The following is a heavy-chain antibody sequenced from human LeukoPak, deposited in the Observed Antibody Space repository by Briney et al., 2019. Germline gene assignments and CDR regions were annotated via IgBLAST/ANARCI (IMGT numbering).Heavy chain of an antibody. J-gene: IGHJ4*02. D-gene: IGHD7-27*01. CDR3: ARDWLTGND. Sequence: GGSLRLSCAASGFTFGSYTMNWVRQAPGKGLVWVSSISSSSSYIYYADSVKGRFTISRDNAKNSLFLQMNSLRAEDTAVYYCARDWLTGNDWGQGTLVTVSS. CDR2: ISSSSSYI. CDR1: GFTFGSYT. V-gene: IGHV3-21*01.